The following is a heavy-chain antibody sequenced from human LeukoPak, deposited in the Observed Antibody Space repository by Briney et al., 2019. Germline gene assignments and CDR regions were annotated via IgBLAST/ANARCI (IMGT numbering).Heavy chain of an antibody. D-gene: IGHD1-26*01. CDR2: IYSGGST. J-gene: IGHJ6*03. Sequence: PGGSLRLSCAASGFTVSSNYMSWVRQAPGKGLEWVSVIYSGGSTYYADSVKGRFTISRDNSKNTLYLQMNSLRAEDTAVYYCARALPTNYYYYMDVWGKGTTFTVSS. CDR3: ARALPTNYYYYMDV. V-gene: IGHV3-53*01. CDR1: GFTVSSNY.